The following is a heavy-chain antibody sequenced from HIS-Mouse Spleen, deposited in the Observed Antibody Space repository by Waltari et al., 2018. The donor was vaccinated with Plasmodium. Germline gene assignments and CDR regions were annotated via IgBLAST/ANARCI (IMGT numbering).Heavy chain of an antibody. CDR2: INHSGST. D-gene: IGHD2-21*02. Sequence: QVQLQQWGAGLLQPSETLSLTCAVYVGSFSGYYWSWTRQPPGKGLEWIGEINHSGSTNYNPSLKSRVTISVDTSKNQFSLKLSSVTAADTAVYYCARGRRIVVVTAPRGFFDYWGQGTLVTVSS. CDR3: ARGRRIVVVTAPRGFFDY. CDR1: VGSFSGYY. J-gene: IGHJ4*02. V-gene: IGHV4-34*01.